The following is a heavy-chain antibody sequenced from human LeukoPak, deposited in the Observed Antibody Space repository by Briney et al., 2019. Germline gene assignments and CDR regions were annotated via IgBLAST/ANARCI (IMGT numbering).Heavy chain of an antibody. CDR1: GFTFSSYW. CDR3: ASPMYYDILTGYYGTWDY. V-gene: IGHV3-7*01. D-gene: IGHD3-9*01. CDR2: IKQDGSEK. J-gene: IGHJ4*02. Sequence: GGSLRLSCAASGFTFSSYWMSWVRQAPGKGLEWLANIKQDGSEKYYVDSVKGRFTISRDNAKNSLYLQMNSLRAEDTAVYYCASPMYYDILTGYYGTWDYWGQGTLVTVSS.